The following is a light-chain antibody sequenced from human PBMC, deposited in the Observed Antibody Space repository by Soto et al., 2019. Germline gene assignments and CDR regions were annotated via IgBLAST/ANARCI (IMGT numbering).Light chain of an antibody. V-gene: IGKV3-15*01. CDR2: GAS. CDR3: KQYNCWPPHT. Sequence: DIVMTQSPATLSVSPGERATLSCRASQSVSSNFAWYQQKPGQAPRLLLYGASTRGTGIPGRFSGSGSGTEFTRTISSLESEDFAVYYCKQYNCWPPHTFGQGTNLEI. J-gene: IGKJ2*01. CDR1: QSVSSN.